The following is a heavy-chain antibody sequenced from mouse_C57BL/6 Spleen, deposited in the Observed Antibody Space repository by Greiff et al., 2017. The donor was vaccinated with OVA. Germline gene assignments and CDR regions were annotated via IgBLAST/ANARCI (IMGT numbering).Heavy chain of an antibody. J-gene: IGHJ2*01. V-gene: IGHV5-4*01. D-gene: IGHD1-1*01. CDR2: ISDGGSYT. Sequence: EVMLVESGGGLVKPGGSLKLSCAASGFTFSSYAMSWVRQTPEKRLAWVATISDGGSYTYYPDNVKGRFTISRDHAKNNLYLQMSHLKSEDTAMYYCAREDYGRYFDYWGQGTTLTVSS. CDR1: GFTFSSYA. CDR3: AREDYGRYFDY.